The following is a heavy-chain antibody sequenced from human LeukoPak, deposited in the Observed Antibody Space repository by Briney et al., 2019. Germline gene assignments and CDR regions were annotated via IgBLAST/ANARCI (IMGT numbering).Heavy chain of an antibody. J-gene: IGHJ4*02. CDR1: GGSMSNYY. CDR2: ISYSGST. Sequence: TSETLSLTCTVSGGSMSNYYWSWVRQTPGKGLEWVGYISYSGSTNHNPPLKSRVTIAVDTSKNRLSLKLRYVPAADTAVYYCARRGRAAGKYGGYEYWYFDYWGQGTLVTVSS. V-gene: IGHV4-59*08. CDR3: ARRGRAAGKYGGYEYWYFDY. D-gene: IGHD5-12*01.